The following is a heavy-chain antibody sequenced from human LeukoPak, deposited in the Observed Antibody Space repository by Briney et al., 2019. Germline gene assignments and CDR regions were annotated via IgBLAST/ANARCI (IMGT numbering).Heavy chain of an antibody. Sequence: SETLSLTCTVSGGSISSSSYYWGWIRQPPGKGLEWIGSIYYSGSTYYNPSLKSRVTISVDTSKNQFSLKLSSVTAADTAVYYCARHGGYCSSTSCRWTLGYWGQGTLVTVSS. V-gene: IGHV4-39*01. J-gene: IGHJ4*02. CDR2: IYYSGST. D-gene: IGHD2-2*03. CDR3: ARHGGYCSSTSCRWTLGY. CDR1: GGSISSSSYY.